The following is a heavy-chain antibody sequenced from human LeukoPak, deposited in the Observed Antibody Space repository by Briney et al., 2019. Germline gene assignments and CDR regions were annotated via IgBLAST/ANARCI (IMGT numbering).Heavy chain of an antibody. V-gene: IGHV3-43*02. CDR2: ISENGGRT. CDR1: GFSFGDSA. Sequence: GGSLRLSCAASGFSFGDSAMHWVRQAPGKGLEWVSIISENGGRTYYADSVKGRFTISRGNSKNSLFLRMNSLRTEDTALYYCAKGDSSTWYPRDPWGQGTLVTVSS. D-gene: IGHD6-13*01. CDR3: AKGDSSTWYPRDP. J-gene: IGHJ5*02.